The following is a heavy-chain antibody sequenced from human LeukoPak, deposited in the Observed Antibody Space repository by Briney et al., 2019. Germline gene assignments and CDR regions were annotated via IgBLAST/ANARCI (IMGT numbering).Heavy chain of an antibody. D-gene: IGHD6-19*01. CDR2: IRYDGSNK. Sequence: PGGSLRLSCAASGFTFDDYAMHWVRQAPGKGLEWVAFIRYDGSNKYYADSVKGRFTISRDNSKNTLYVQMNSLRAEDTAVYYCAKLPSGVAVAGSFDYWGQGTLVTVSS. CDR3: AKLPSGVAVAGSFDY. J-gene: IGHJ4*02. CDR1: GFTFDDYA. V-gene: IGHV3-30*02.